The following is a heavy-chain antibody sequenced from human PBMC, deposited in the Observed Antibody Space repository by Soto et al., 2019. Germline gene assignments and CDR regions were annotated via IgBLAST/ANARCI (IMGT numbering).Heavy chain of an antibody. CDR1: GGSFSGYY. CDR2: INHSGST. CDR3: VRQGTEEPGMVGTFDY. J-gene: IGHJ4*02. Sequence: QVQLQRWGAGLLKPSETLSLTCAVYGGSFSGYYWSWIRQPPGKGLEWIGEINHSGSTNYNPSLKSRVTISVDTSKNPFSLKLSSVTAADTAVYYCVRQGTEEPGMVGTFDYWGQGTLVTVSS. V-gene: IGHV4-34*01. D-gene: IGHD1-26*01.